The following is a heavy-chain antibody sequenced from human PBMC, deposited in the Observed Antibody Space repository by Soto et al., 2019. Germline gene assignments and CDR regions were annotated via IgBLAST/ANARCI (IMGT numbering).Heavy chain of an antibody. J-gene: IGHJ6*02. V-gene: IGHV3-49*03. CDR1: GFTFGDYA. Sequence: GGSLRLSCTASGFTFGDYAMSWFRQAPGKGLEWVGFIRSKAYGGTTEYAASVKGRFTISRDDSKSIAYLQMNSLKTEDTAVYYCTRPRSSTTMVRGAMPPFMDVWGQGTTVTVS. CDR2: IRSKAYGGTT. CDR3: TRPRSSTTMVRGAMPPFMDV. D-gene: IGHD3-10*01.